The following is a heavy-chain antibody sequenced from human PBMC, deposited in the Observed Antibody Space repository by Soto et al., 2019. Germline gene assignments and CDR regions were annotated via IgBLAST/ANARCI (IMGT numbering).Heavy chain of an antibody. CDR1: GFTFSSYW. Sequence: GESLKISCAASGFTFSSYWMSWVRQAPGKGLEWVANIKQDGSEKYYVDSVKGRFTISRDNAKNSLYLQMNSLRAEDTAVYYCANHGPADALDIWGQGTMVTVSS. CDR2: IKQDGSEK. V-gene: IGHV3-7*03. J-gene: IGHJ3*02. CDR3: ANHGPADALDI.